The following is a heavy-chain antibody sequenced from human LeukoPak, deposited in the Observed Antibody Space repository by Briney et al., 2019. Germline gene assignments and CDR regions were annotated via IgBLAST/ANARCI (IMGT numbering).Heavy chain of an antibody. Sequence: ASVKVSCKASGGTFNPYVIRWVRQAPGQGLAWMGRIIPILGMANYAQKFRDRDTITADKSTNTTYKELNSLRFEGTAVYYCARDQGSFPAALYFFDYWGQGTLVTVSS. J-gene: IGHJ4*02. CDR3: ARDQGSFPAALYFFDY. CDR2: IIPILGMA. CDR1: GGTFNPYV. D-gene: IGHD3-10*01. V-gene: IGHV1-69*04.